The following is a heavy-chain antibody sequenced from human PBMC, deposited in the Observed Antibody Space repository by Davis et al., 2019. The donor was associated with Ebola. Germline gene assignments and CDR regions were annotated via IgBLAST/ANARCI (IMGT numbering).Heavy chain of an antibody. V-gene: IGHV4-34*01. J-gene: IGHJ6*02. CDR2: INHSGST. D-gene: IGHD2-21*01. CDR3: ARRDLLIQYGMDV. CDR1: GGSFSGYY. Sequence: MPSETLSLTCAVYGGSFSGYYWSWIRQPPGKGLEWIGEINHSGSTNYNPSLKSRVTISVDKSKNQFSLKLSSVTAADTAVYYCARRDLLIQYGMDVWGQGTTVTVSS.